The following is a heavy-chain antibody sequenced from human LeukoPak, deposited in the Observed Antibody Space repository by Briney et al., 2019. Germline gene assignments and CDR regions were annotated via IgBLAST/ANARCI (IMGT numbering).Heavy chain of an antibody. V-gene: IGHV3-23*01. CDR3: AGRRTGYSSGYGH. D-gene: IGHD5-18*01. Sequence: PGGSLRLSCVASGITFSNYAVSWVRQAPEKGLDWVSVISGSAHKIRYADSVKGRFTISRDNSGNIVYLQMNNLRVEDTAVYYCAGRRTGYSSGYGHWGQGTPVTVSS. J-gene: IGHJ4*02. CDR1: GITFSNYA. CDR2: ISGSAHKI.